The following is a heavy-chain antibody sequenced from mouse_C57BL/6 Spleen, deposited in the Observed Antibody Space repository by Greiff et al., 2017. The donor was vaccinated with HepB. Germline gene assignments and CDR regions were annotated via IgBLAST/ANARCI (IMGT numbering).Heavy chain of an antibody. CDR1: GFTFSSYG. Sequence: EVKLVESGGDLVKPGGSLKLSCAASGFTFSSYGMSWVRQTPDKRLEWVATISSGGSYTYYPDSVKGRFTISRDNAKNTLYLQMSSLKSEDTAMYYCARHASITTAFDYWGQGTTLTVSS. CDR2: ISSGGSYT. CDR3: ARHASITTAFDY. V-gene: IGHV5-6*01. J-gene: IGHJ2*01. D-gene: IGHD1-2*01.